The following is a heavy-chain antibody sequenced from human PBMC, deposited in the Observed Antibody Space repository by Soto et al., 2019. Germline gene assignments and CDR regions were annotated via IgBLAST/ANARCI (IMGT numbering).Heavy chain of an antibody. V-gene: IGHV1-69*13. CDR3: ARDRGMATPFGYFDY. J-gene: IGHJ4*02. Sequence: ASVKVSCKASGGTFSSYAISRVRQAPGQGLEWMGGIIPIFGTANYAQKFQGRVTITADESTSTAYMELSSLRSEDTAVYYCARDRGMATPFGYFDYWGQGTLVTVSS. D-gene: IGHD5-12*01. CDR2: IIPIFGTA. CDR1: GGTFSSYA.